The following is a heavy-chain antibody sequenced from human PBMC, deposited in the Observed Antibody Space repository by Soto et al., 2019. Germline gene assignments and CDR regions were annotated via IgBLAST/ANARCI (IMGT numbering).Heavy chain of an antibody. Sequence: QVQLVESGGGVVQPGRSLRLSCAASGFTFSSYGMHWVRQAPGKGLGWVAVIWYDGSNKYYADSVKGRFTISRDNSKNTLYLQMNSLRAEDTAVYYCAREGGGTYYFDYWGQGTLVTVSS. V-gene: IGHV3-33*01. CDR1: GFTFSSYG. D-gene: IGHD3-16*01. CDR2: IWYDGSNK. CDR3: AREGGGTYYFDY. J-gene: IGHJ4*02.